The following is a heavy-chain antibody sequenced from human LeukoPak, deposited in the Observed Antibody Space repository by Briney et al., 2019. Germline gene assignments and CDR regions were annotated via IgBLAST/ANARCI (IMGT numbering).Heavy chain of an antibody. D-gene: IGHD5-18*01. Sequence: PSETLSLTCTVSGGSISSGGYYWSWIRQHPGKGLEWIGYIYYSGSTYYNPSLKSRVTISVDTSKNQFSLKLSSVTAADTAVYYCARGLRGHSPVDYWGQGTLVTVSS. CDR2: IYYSGST. J-gene: IGHJ4*02. CDR1: GGSISSGGYY. V-gene: IGHV4-31*03. CDR3: ARGLRGHSPVDY.